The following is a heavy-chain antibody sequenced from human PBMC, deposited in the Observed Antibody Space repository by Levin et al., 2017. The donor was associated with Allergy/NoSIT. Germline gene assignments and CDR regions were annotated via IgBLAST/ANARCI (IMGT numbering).Heavy chain of an antibody. V-gene: IGHV3-15*01. CDR2: LKSNNEGATR. CDR3: TTDRRWEPLQFDH. CDR1: GVTLSDAW. Sequence: GGSLRLSCAASGVTLSDAWMSWVRQAPGKGLEWVGRLKSNNEGATRDYAAPVKGRFTISRDDSKNTLVLEMNSLRIEDTAVYYCTTDRRWEPLQFDHWGQGTLVTVSS. D-gene: IGHD1-26*01. J-gene: IGHJ4*02.